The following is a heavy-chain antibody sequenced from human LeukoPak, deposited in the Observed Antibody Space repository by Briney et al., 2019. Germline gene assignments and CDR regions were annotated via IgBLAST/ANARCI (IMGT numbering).Heavy chain of an antibody. CDR2: IRSSGSII. Sequence: GGSLRLSCAASGFTFSNYEMNWVRQAPGKGLEWVSYIRSSGSIIYYADSVKGRFTISRDNAKNSLYLQMNSLRAEDTAVYYCARERVMAGSYYFDSWGQGTLVTVSS. CDR1: GFTFSNYE. D-gene: IGHD3-16*01. V-gene: IGHV3-48*03. CDR3: ARERVMAGSYYFDS. J-gene: IGHJ4*02.